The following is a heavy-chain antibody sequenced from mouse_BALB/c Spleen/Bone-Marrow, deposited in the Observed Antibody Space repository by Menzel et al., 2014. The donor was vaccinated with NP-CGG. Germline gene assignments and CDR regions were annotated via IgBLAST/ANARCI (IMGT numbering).Heavy chain of an antibody. CDR3: AYGSSFGFAY. J-gene: IGHJ3*01. CDR1: GYTFTGYW. Sequence: QVQLQQSGAELVRPGASVKLSCRTSGYTFTGYWMNWVKQRPEQGLEWIGRIDPYDSETHYNQKFKAKAILTVDKSSSTAYMQLSSLTSEDSAVYYCAYGSSFGFAYWGQGTLVAVSA. V-gene: IGHV1-74*01. D-gene: IGHD1-1*01. CDR2: IDPYDSET.